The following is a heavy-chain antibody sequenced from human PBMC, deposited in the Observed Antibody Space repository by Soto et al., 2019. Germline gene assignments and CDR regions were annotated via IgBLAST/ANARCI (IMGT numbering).Heavy chain of an antibody. CDR1: GFTFSSYS. CDR2: ISSSSSYI. CDR3: ARDWVPYDLDGMDV. J-gene: IGHJ6*01. D-gene: IGHD3-3*01. V-gene: IGHV3-21*01. Sequence: GGALRLSCAASGFTFSSYSMNWVRQAPGKGLEWVSSISSSSSYIYYADSVKGRFTIYRDNAKKTLYLQMNSRRAEDTAVYYCARDWVPYDLDGMDVWGQGTPVTVSS.